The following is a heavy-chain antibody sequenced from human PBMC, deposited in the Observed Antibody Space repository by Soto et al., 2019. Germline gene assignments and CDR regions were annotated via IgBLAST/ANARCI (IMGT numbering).Heavy chain of an antibody. CDR3: ARTYYDILTGYYPEYYFDY. Sequence: GGSLRLSCAASGFTFSSYSMNWVRQAPGKGLEWVSYISSSSSTIYYADSVKGRFTISRDNAKNSLYLQMNSLRAEDTAVYYCARTYYDILTGYYPEYYFDYWGQGTLVTVSS. J-gene: IGHJ4*02. CDR2: ISSSSSTI. D-gene: IGHD3-9*01. CDR1: GFTFSSYS. V-gene: IGHV3-48*01.